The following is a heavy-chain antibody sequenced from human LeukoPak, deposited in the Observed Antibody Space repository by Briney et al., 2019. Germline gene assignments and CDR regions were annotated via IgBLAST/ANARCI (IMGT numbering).Heavy chain of an antibody. Sequence: SETLSLTCTVSGGSISSYYWSWIRQPPGKGLEWIGYIYYSGSTNYNPSLKSRVTISVDTSKNQFSLKLSSVTAADTAVYYCARDRGSGWFDPWGQGTLVTVSS. CDR1: GGSISSYY. CDR2: IYYSGST. CDR3: ARDRGSGWFDP. V-gene: IGHV4-59*01. J-gene: IGHJ5*02.